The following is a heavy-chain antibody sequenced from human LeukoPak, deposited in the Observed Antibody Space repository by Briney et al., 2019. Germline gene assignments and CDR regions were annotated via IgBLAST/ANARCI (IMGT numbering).Heavy chain of an antibody. CDR1: GFTFSGYG. V-gene: IGHV3-30*18. CDR3: AKDFYDYVWGSYRSYFDY. CDR2: ISYDGSNK. J-gene: IGHJ4*02. D-gene: IGHD3-16*02. Sequence: GGSLRLSCAASGFTFSGYGMHWVRQAPGKGLEWVAVISYDGSNKYYADSVKGRFTISRDNSKNTLYLQMNSLRAEDTAVYYCAKDFYDYVWGSYRSYFDYWGQGTLVTVSS.